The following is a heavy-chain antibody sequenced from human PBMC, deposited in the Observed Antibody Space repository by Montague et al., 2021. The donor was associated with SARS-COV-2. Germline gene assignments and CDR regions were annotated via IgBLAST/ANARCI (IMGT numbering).Heavy chain of an antibody. J-gene: IGHJ2*01. V-gene: IGHV4-59*01. CDR2: IYHSGNT. D-gene: IGHD3-16*01. Sequence: SETLSLTCTVSGGSISNYFWSWIRQPPGKGLEWIGYIYHSGNTKYNPSLKSRVSISVDTSKNQFSLRLSSVTAADTAVYYCAREYRIELWQTNWYFGLWGRGTLVTVSS. CDR1: GGSISNYF. CDR3: AREYRIELWQTNWYFGL.